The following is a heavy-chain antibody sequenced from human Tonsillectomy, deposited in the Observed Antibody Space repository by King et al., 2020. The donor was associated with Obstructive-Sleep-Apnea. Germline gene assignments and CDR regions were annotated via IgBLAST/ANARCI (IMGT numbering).Heavy chain of an antibody. D-gene: IGHD3-10*01. CDR2: RSAIGDVV. Sequence: VQLVESGGGLVRPGGSLTLSCVVSGFNISYYQMAWIRQAPGKGLEFISRRSAIGDVVIDADSVHRRFTMSWDNAKNELFLEMNRLRVDDTALYFCARGRPRGGASFFYRVEVWGQGTTVTVSS. V-gene: IGHV3-11*01. J-gene: IGHJ6*02. CDR1: GFNISYYQ. CDR3: ARGRPRGGASFFYRVEV.